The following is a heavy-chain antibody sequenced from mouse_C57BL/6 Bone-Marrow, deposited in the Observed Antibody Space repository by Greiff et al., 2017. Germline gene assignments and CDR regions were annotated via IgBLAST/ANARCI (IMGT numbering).Heavy chain of an antibody. CDR2: IYPGDGDT. J-gene: IGHJ4*01. D-gene: IGHD3-3*01. CDR3: ALGGAMDY. V-gene: IGHV1-80*01. CDR1: GYAFSSYW. Sequence: VKLMESGAELVKPGASVKISCKASGYAFSSYWMNWVKQRPGKGLEWIGQIYPGDGDTNYNGKFKGKATLTADKSSSTAYMQLSSLTSGDSAVYFCALGGAMDYWGQGTSVTVSS.